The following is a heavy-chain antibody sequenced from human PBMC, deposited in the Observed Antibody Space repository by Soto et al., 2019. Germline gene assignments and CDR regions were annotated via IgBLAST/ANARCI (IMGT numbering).Heavy chain of an antibody. CDR2: ISGSGGST. V-gene: IGHV3-23*01. Sequence: VQLLESGGGLVQPGGSLRLSCAASGFTFSSYAMSWVRQAPGKGLEWVSAISGSGGSTYYADSVKGRFTISRDNSKNTLYLQMNSLRAEDTAVYYCAKVHGYCSGGSCYPAFDYWGQGTLVTVSS. CDR1: GFTFSSYA. J-gene: IGHJ4*02. CDR3: AKVHGYCSGGSCYPAFDY. D-gene: IGHD2-15*01.